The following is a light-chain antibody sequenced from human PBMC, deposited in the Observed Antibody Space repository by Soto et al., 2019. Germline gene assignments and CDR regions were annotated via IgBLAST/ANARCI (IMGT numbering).Light chain of an antibody. CDR1: QSISSW. CDR3: QQYNSYPVT. V-gene: IGKV1-5*01. J-gene: IGKJ4*01. Sequence: DIQMTQSPSTLSASVGDRVTITCRASQSISSWLAWYQQRPGRAPEVLIYDASSLESGVPSRFSGSESGTEFTLTISSLQPDDFATYYCQQYNSYPVTFGGGTKVDIK. CDR2: DAS.